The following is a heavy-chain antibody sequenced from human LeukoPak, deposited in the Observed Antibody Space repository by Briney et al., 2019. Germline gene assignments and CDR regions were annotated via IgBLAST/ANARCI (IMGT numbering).Heavy chain of an antibody. J-gene: IGHJ3*02. D-gene: IGHD3-22*01. CDR2: ISSSSSYI. Sequence: TGGSLRLSCAASGFTFTSYSMNWVRQAPGKGLEWVSSISSSSSYIYYADSVKGRFTISRDNAKNSLYLQMNSLRAEDMALYYCATLATHDSSGYPRGAFDIWGQGTMVTVSS. CDR1: GFTFTSYS. CDR3: ATLATHDSSGYPRGAFDI. V-gene: IGHV3-21*04.